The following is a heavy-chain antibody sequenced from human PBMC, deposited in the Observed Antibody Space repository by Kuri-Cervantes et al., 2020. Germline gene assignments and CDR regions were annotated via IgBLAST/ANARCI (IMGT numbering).Heavy chain of an antibody. CDR2: IYHSGST. CDR3: ARRHCSGGRCYSSYFDY. CDR1: GYSISSGYY. J-gene: IGHJ4*02. V-gene: IGHV4-38-2*01. Sequence: SETLSLTCAVSGYSISSGYYWGWIRQPPGKGLEWIGSIYHSGSTYYNPSLKSRVTISVDTSKNQFSLKLSSVTAADTAVYYCARRHCSGGRCYSSYFDYWGQGTLVTVSS. D-gene: IGHD2-15*01.